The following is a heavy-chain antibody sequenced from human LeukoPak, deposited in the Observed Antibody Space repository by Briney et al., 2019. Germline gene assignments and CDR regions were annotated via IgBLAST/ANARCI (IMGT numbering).Heavy chain of an antibody. J-gene: IGHJ6*02. CDR2: IYYSGST. CDR1: GGSISSSSYY. D-gene: IGHD7-27*01. CDR3: ARAPKLGSYYYYYGMDV. Sequence: SETLSLTCTVSGGSISSSSYYWGWIRQPPGKGLEWIGSIYYSGSTNYNPSLKSRVTISVDTSKNQFSLKLSSVTAADTAVYYCARAPKLGSYYYYYGMDVWGQGTTVTVSS. V-gene: IGHV4-39*07.